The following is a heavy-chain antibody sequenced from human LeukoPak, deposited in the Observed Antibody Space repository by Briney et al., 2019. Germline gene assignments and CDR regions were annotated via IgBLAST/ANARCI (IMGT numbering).Heavy chain of an antibody. V-gene: IGHV1-46*01. CDR2: INPSGGST. CDR1: GYTFTSYY. CDR3: ARDSGLFDLWY. D-gene: IGHD3-9*01. J-gene: IGHJ4*02. Sequence: GASVKVSCKASGYTFTSYYMHWVRQAPGQGLEWMGIINPSGGSTSYAQKFQGRVTMTEDTSTDTAYMELSSLRSEDTAVYYCARDSGLFDLWYWGQGTLVTVSS.